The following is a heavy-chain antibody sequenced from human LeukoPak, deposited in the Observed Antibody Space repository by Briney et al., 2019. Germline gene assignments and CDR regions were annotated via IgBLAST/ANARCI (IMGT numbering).Heavy chain of an antibody. CDR2: ISYDENNK. Sequence: AGGSLRLSCAVTGFTFSTYTMYWVRQAPGRGLEWVAIISYDENNKYYADSVKGRFTISRDNSKDTVSLQMNNLRPEDTALYYCARIGFSESTSSYWGRGTLVVVSS. D-gene: IGHD3-3*01. CDR3: ARIGFSESTSSY. CDR1: GFTFSTYT. V-gene: IGHV3-30-3*01. J-gene: IGHJ4*02.